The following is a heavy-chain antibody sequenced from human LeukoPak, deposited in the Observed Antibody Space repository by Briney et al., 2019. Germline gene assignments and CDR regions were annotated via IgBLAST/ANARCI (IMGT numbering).Heavy chain of an antibody. D-gene: IGHD6-13*01. Sequence: GGSLRPSCAASGFTFSTNSVNWVRQAPGKGLEWVSSITSISNVNYADSMRGRFTISRDNAKNTLYLQMNSLRAEDTGVYYCARSSTTWWYFDYWGQGTLVTVSS. CDR2: ITSISNV. V-gene: IGHV3-21*01. CDR1: GFTFSTNS. CDR3: ARSSTTWWYFDY. J-gene: IGHJ4*02.